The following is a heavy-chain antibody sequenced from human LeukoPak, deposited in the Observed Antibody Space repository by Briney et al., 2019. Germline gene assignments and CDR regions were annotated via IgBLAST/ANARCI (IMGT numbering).Heavy chain of an antibody. J-gene: IGHJ3*02. CDR2: INPNSGGT. V-gene: IGHV1-2*02. CDR1: GYTFTGYY. CDR3: ARGLRQRFGAFDI. Sequence: ASVKVSCKASGYTFTGYYMHWVRQAPGQGLEWMVWINPNSGGTNYAQKFQGRVSMTRDTSISTAYMELSRLRSDDTAVYYCARGLRQRFGAFDIWGQGTMVTVSS. D-gene: IGHD4-17*01.